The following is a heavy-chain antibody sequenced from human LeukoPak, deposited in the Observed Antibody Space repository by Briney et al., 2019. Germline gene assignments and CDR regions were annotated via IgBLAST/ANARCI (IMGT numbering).Heavy chain of an antibody. J-gene: IGHJ4*02. CDR3: ARDPPVHY. V-gene: IGHV3-7*01. Sequence: GGSLRLSCAAPGFTFSSYWMSWVRQAPGKGLEWVANIKQDGSEKYYVDSVKGRFTISRDNAKNSLYLQMNSLRAEDTAVYYCARDPPVHYWGQGTLVTVSS. CDR2: IKQDGSEK. CDR1: GFTFSSYW. D-gene: IGHD2-2*01.